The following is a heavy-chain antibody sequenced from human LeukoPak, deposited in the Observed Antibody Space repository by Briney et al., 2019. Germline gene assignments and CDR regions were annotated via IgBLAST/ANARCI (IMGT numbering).Heavy chain of an antibody. CDR2: IYYTGST. CDR1: GRSISRGGYY. CDR3: ARGYGHYYYDR. J-gene: IGHJ1*01. Sequence: SETLSLTCTVSGRSISRGGYYCSWVRQRPGKGPEWIGYIYYTGSTSHNPSLKSRVFISGDTSKNQFSLRLTSVTAADTAVYYCARGYGHYYYDRWGQGTLVTVST. V-gene: IGHV4-31*03. D-gene: IGHD3-22*01.